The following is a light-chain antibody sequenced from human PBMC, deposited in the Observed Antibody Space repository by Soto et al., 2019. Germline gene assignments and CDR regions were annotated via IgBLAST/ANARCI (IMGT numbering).Light chain of an antibody. V-gene: IGKV1-39*01. CDR1: QGISSY. Sequence: DIQLTQSPSFLSASVGDRVTITCLASQGISSYLAWYQQKPGKAPKLLIYTTSNLESGVPSRFSGSGSGTDFTLTISRLQPEDFATYFCQQGYSRPRTFGQGTKVDIK. CDR2: TTS. J-gene: IGKJ1*01. CDR3: QQGYSRPRT.